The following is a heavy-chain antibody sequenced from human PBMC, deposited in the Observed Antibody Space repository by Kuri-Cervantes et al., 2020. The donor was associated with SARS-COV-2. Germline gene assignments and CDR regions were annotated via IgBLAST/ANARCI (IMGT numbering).Heavy chain of an antibody. Sequence: SVKASCKASGGTFSSYAISWVRQAPGQGLEWVGGIVPIIGPVHYAQRFQGRLTITTDESTSTTYMELSSLRYEDTAVYYCARNASSLGTDFWGQGPLVTVSS. CDR3: ARNASSLGTDF. V-gene: IGHV1-69*05. CDR1: GGTFSSYA. CDR2: IVPIIGPV. D-gene: IGHD1-1*01. J-gene: IGHJ4*02.